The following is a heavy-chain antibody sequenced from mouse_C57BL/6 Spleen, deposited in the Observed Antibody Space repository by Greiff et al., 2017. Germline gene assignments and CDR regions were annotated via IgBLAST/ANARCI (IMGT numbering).Heavy chain of an antibody. V-gene: IGHV1-80*01. CDR3: ARGWLLRKYAMDN. CDR1: GYAFSSYW. J-gene: IGHJ4*01. Sequence: VQLQQSGAELVKPGASVKISCKASGYAFSSYWMNWVKQRPGKGLEWIGQIYPGDGVTNYNGKFKGKATLTADKSSSTAYMQLSSLTSEDSAVYFCARGWLLRKYAMDNCGEEKPHTVSS. D-gene: IGHD2-3*01. CDR2: IYPGDGVT.